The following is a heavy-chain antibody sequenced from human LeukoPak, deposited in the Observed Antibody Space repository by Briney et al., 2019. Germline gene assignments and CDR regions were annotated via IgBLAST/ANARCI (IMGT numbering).Heavy chain of an antibody. V-gene: IGHV3-33*01. Sequence: PGRSLRLSCAASGFTFSSYGMHWVRQAPGKGLEWVAVIWYDGSNKYYADSVKGRFTISRDNSKNTLYLKMNSLRAEDTAVYYCARDHRIVGYCSGGSCCSGAFDIWGQGTMVTVSS. CDR1: GFTFSSYG. CDR2: IWYDGSNK. J-gene: IGHJ3*02. CDR3: ARDHRIVGYCSGGSCCSGAFDI. D-gene: IGHD2-15*01.